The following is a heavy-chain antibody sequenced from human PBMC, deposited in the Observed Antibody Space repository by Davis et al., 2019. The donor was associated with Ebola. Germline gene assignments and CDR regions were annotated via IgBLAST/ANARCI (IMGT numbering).Heavy chain of an antibody. D-gene: IGHD3-3*01. CDR3: ARGLVSGFWSGYHHNWFDP. CDR1: GFTFSSYA. Sequence: PGGSLRLSCAASGFTFSSYAMSWVRQAPGKGLEWVSAISGSGGSTYYADSVKGRFTISRDNSKNTLYLQMNSLRAEDTAVYYCARGLVSGFWSGYHHNWFDPWGQGTLVTVSS. CDR2: ISGSGGST. V-gene: IGHV3-23*01. J-gene: IGHJ5*02.